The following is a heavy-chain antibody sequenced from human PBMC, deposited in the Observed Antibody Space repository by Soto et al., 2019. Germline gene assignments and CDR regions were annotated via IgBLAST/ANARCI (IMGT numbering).Heavy chain of an antibody. Sequence: PSETLSLTCTVSGGSISSSSYYWCWIRQPPGKGLEWIGSIYYSGSTYYNPSLKSRITISVDTSKNQFSLRLSSVTAADTAVYYCARQGGYYQLLAPWGRGTLVTVSS. CDR3: ARQGGYYQLLAP. V-gene: IGHV4-39*01. CDR1: GGSISSSSYY. D-gene: IGHD3-22*01. CDR2: IYYSGST. J-gene: IGHJ5*02.